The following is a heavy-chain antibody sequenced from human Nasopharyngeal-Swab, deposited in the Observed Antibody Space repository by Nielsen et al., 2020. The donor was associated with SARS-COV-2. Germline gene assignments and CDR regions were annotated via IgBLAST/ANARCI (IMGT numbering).Heavy chain of an antibody. CDR1: GYTFTSYD. J-gene: IGHJ5*02. D-gene: IGHD2-2*01. CDR2: MNPNSGNT. V-gene: IGHV1-8*01. Sequence: ASVKVSCKASGYTFTSYDINWVRQATRQGLEWMGWMNPNSGNTGYAQKFQGRVTMTRNTSISTAYMELSSLRSEDTAVYYCARRRVPAATNWFDPWGQGTLVTVSS. CDR3: ARRRVPAATNWFDP.